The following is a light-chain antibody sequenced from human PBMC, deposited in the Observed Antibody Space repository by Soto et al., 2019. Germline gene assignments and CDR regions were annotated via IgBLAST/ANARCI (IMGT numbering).Light chain of an antibody. V-gene: IGKV1-5*01. J-gene: IGKJ2*01. CDR3: QQDNSYHT. CDR2: DAS. CDR1: QSISSW. Sequence: DIQMTQSPSTLSASVGDRVTITCRASQSISSWLAWYQQKPGKAPKFLIYDASSLESGVPSRFSGSGSGTEFTLTISSLQPDDFATYYCQQDNSYHTFGQGTKLEIK.